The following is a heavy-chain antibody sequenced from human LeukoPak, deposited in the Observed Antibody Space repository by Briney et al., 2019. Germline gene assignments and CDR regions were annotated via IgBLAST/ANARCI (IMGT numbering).Heavy chain of an antibody. CDR2: ISSSSSTI. CDR3: ARDGRGFFDI. Sequence: GGSLRLSCAASGFTFSSYEMNWVRQAPGKGLEWVSYISSSSSTIYYADSVKGRFTISRDNAKNSLYLQMNSLRAEDTAVYYCARDGRGFFDIWGQGTMVTVSS. CDR1: GFTFSSYE. J-gene: IGHJ3*02. D-gene: IGHD3-10*01. V-gene: IGHV3-48*01.